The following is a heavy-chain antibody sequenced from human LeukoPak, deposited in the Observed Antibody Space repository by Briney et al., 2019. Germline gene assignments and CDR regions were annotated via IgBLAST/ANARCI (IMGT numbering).Heavy chain of an antibody. V-gene: IGHV3-48*03. Sequence: GGSLRLSCAACGFTFSSYVMNWVRQAPGKGLEWVSYISSSGSTIYYADSVKGRFTISRDNAKNSLYLQMNSLRAEDTAVYYCARETSGSLDYWGQGTLVTVSS. CDR1: GFTFSSYV. CDR3: ARETSGSLDY. CDR2: ISSSGSTI. D-gene: IGHD1-26*01. J-gene: IGHJ4*02.